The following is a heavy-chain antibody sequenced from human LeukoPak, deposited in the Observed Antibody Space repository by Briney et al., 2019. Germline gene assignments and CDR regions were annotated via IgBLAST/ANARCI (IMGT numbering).Heavy chain of an antibody. CDR3: AKAGAYSSSSYDY. Sequence: GGSLRLSCTASGFTFGDYAMSWIRQAPGKGLEWVSATSASGASTYYADSVKGRFTISRDISKNTLYLQMNSLRDEDTALYYCAKAGAYSSSSYDYWGQGALVTVSS. CDR2: TSASGAST. D-gene: IGHD6-6*01. V-gene: IGHV3-23*01. CDR1: GFTFGDYA. J-gene: IGHJ4*02.